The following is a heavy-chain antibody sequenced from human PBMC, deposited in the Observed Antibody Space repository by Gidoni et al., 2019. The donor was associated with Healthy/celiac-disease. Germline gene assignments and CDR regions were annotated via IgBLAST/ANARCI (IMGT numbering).Heavy chain of an antibody. J-gene: IGHJ5*02. CDR1: GGPFSSYA. Sequence: QVQLVQSGAEVKKPGSSVKVSCKASGGPFSSYAILWVRQAPGKGLEWMGRIIPILGKANYEQKFQGRVTITADKSTSTAYMELSSLRCEDTAVYYCARDHSVLLWFGESRVDWFDPWGQGTLVTVSS. V-gene: IGHV1-69*04. CDR3: ARDHSVLLWFGESRVDWFDP. CDR2: IIPILGKA. D-gene: IGHD3-10*01.